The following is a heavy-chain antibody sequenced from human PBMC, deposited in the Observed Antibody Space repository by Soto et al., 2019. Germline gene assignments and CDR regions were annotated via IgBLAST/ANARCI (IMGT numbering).Heavy chain of an antibody. CDR2: MSSDGSNT. V-gene: IGHV3-30*03. J-gene: IGHJ4*02. CDR1: GFTFSSYA. Sequence: QVRLVESGGGVVQPGTSLRLSCAASGFTFSSYAIHWVRQAPGKGLEWVAFMSSDGSNTFYADSVRGRFTVSRDNSKSTLYLQMNGLMPEDTAVYYCTHSHSTALVPYYFDYWGQGTLVTVSS. D-gene: IGHD5-18*01. CDR3: THSHSTALVPYYFDY.